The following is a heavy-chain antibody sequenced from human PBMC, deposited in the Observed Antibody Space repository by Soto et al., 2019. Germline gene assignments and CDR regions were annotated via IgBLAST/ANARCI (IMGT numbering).Heavy chain of an antibody. CDR1: GFTFSSYG. J-gene: IGHJ6*02. V-gene: IGHV3-33*01. Sequence: SLRLSCAASGFTFSSYGMHWVRQAPGKGLEWVAVIWYDGSNKYYADSVKGRFTISRDNSKNTLYLQMNSLRAEDTAVYYCARDGPGGLPYCSSTSCFPRHYYYGMDVWGQGTTVTVSS. CDR3: ARDGPGGLPYCSSTSCFPRHYYYGMDV. D-gene: IGHD2-2*01. CDR2: IWYDGSNK.